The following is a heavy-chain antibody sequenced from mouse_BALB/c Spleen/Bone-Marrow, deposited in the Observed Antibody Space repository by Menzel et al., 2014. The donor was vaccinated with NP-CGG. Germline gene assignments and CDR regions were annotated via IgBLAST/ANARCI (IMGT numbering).Heavy chain of an antibody. CDR3: ALNWDSAY. CDR2: INNGGTYT. CDR1: GYTLSSYG. J-gene: IGHJ3*01. Sequence: EVKLVESGGDLVKPGGSLKLSCAASGYTLSSYGMSWVRQTPDKRLEWVATINNGGTYTYYPDSVKGRFTISRDNAKNTLYLQMSSLKSEDTAMYYCALNWDSAYWGQGTLVTVSA. V-gene: IGHV5-6*01. D-gene: IGHD4-1*02.